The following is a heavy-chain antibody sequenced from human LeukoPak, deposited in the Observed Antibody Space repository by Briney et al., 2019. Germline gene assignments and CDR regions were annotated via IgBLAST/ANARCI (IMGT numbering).Heavy chain of an antibody. CDR3: AKQGRDWLRDYYYYMDV. V-gene: IGHV3-23*01. J-gene: IGHJ6*03. D-gene: IGHD3-9*01. CDR1: GFIFSDYG. Sequence: GGSLRLSCAASGFIFSDYGMSWVRQAPGKGLEWVSTIGGRGGSTYYADSVKGRFTISRDNSKNTPYLQMNSLRAEDTAVYYCAKQGRDWLRDYYYYMDVWGKGTTVTISS. CDR2: IGGRGGST.